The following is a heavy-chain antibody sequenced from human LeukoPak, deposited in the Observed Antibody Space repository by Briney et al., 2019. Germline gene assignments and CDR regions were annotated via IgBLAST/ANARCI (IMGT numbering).Heavy chain of an antibody. CDR3: AKDLRAGTGSFYYGMDV. D-gene: IGHD6-13*01. CDR2: ISGSGGST. V-gene: IGHV3-23*01. J-gene: IGHJ6*02. Sequence: GGSLRLSCAASGFTFSSYAMSWVRQAPGKGLEWVSAISGSGGSTYYADSVKGRFTISRDNSKNTLYLQMNSLRAEDTAVYYCAKDLRAGTGSFYYGMDVWGQGTTVTVSS. CDR1: GFTFSSYA.